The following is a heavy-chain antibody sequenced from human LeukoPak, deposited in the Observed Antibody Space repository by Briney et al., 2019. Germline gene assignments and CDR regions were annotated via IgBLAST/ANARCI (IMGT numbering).Heavy chain of an antibody. CDR2: ISAYNGNI. V-gene: IGHV1-18*01. CDR1: GYTFTSFG. J-gene: IGHJ4*02. Sequence: ASVKVSCKASGYTFTSFGISWGRQAPGQGREWRGWISAYNGNINYAQKLQGRVTMTTDISASTAYMEVRSLRSEDTAVYYCVRDLGVDTTMIFFDYWGQGSVVTVSS. D-gene: IGHD5-18*01. CDR3: VRDLGVDTTMIFFDY.